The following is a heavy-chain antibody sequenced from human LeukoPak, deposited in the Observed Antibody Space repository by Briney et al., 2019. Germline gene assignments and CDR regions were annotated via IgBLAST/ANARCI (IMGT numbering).Heavy chain of an antibody. CDR1: GFPFSNHA. Sequence: PGGSLRLSCAASGFPFSNHAMSWVRQAPGKGPEWVSIISYNGVTTYYADSVKGRVSFSRDNSKNMMYLEMNSLRAEDTAVYFCARGLDSSSWARVFDFWGPGTLLIVSS. V-gene: IGHV3-23*01. CDR2: ISYNGVTT. J-gene: IGHJ4*02. D-gene: IGHD3-22*01. CDR3: ARGLDSSSWARVFDF.